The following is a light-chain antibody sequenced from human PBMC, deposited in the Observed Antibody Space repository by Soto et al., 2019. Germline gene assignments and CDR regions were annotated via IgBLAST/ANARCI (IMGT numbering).Light chain of an antibody. CDR1: QSVLYTSNNKNY. CDR2: WAS. CDR3: QQYYSNPRT. J-gene: IGKJ1*01. Sequence: DIVMTQSPDSLAVSLGDRSTIKCKSSQSVLYTSNNKNYLAWYQQKPGQSPKLLIYWASTRESGVPDRFSGSGSGTDFTLTISSLQAEDVAVYYCQQYYSNPRTFGQGTKVDIK. V-gene: IGKV4-1*01.